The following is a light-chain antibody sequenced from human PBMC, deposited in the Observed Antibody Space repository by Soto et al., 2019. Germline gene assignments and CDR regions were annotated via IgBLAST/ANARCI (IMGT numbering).Light chain of an antibody. Sequence: EIVLTQSPGTLSLSPGERATLSCRASQSVSNNYLAWYQQKPGQAPRLPIYGASTRATGIPARFSGSGSGTEFTLTISSLRPEDFAIYYCQPYNNWPLTFGGGTKVDIK. CDR3: QPYNNWPLT. V-gene: IGKV3-15*01. CDR2: GAS. CDR1: QSVSNN. J-gene: IGKJ4*01.